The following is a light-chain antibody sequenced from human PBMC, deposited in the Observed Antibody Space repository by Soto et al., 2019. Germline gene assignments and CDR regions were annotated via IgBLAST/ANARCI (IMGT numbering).Light chain of an antibody. CDR1: QTVGSN. J-gene: IGKJ1*01. Sequence: EIVMTQSPATLPVSPGERVTLSCRASQTVGSNLAWYQQKPGQAPRLLIYDASTRATGIPARFSGSGSGTEFTLTIGSLQSEDSAVYHCQHYNNRPLTFGQGTKVGIK. CDR3: QHYNNRPLT. CDR2: DAS. V-gene: IGKV3-15*01.